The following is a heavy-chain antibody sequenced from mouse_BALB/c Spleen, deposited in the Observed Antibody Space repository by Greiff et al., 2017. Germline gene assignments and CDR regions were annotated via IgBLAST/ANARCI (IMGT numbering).Heavy chain of an antibody. J-gene: IGHJ1*01. CDR3: ARRDNWYFDV. D-gene: IGHD3-3*01. Sequence: QVQLQQPGAELVRPGASVKLSCKASGYSFTSYWMNWVKQRPGQGLEWIGMIHPSDSATRLNQKFKDKATLTVDKSSSTAYMQLSSPTSEDSAVYYCARRDNWYFDVWGAGTTVTVSS. CDR1: GYSFTSYW. V-gene: IGHV1-61*01. CDR2: IHPSDSAT.